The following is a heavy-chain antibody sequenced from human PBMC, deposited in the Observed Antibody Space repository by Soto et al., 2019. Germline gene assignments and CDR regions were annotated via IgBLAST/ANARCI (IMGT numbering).Heavy chain of an antibody. CDR3: ERVDDWFDP. J-gene: IGHJ5*02. CDR1: GGSISSGGYY. V-gene: IGHV4-31*03. Sequence: QVQLQESGPGLVKPSQTLSLTCTVSGGSISSGGYYWSWIRQHPGKGLEWIGYIYYSGSTNYNPPLSGRVTMSVDTSKNQFSLNLSSVTAAATAVYYCERVDDWFDPWGQGTLVTVSS. CDR2: IYYSGST.